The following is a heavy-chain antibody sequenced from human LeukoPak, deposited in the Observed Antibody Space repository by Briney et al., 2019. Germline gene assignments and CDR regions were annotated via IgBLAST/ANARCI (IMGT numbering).Heavy chain of an antibody. CDR2: MNPNSGNT. Sequence: ASVKVSCKASGYTFTTYDINWVRQAAGQGLEWMGWMNPNSGNTGYAQKFQGRVTITRDTSISTAYMELRTLRSDDTAVYYCARGGDYYGLGDYWGQGTLVTVSP. J-gene: IGHJ4*02. CDR1: GYTFTTYD. V-gene: IGHV1-8*03. D-gene: IGHD3-22*01. CDR3: ARGGDYYGLGDY.